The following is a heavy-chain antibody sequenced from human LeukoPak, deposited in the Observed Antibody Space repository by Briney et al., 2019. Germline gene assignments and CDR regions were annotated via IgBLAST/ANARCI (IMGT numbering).Heavy chain of an antibody. CDR3: ARDAGGGSYYY. D-gene: IGHD1-26*01. Sequence: GGSLRLSCAASGFTFSSYAMHWVRQAPGKGLEWVAVISYDASNKYYADSVKGRFTISRDNSKNTLYLQMNSLRAEDTAVYYCARDAGGGSYYYWGQGTLVTVSS. CDR1: GFTFSSYA. CDR2: ISYDASNK. J-gene: IGHJ4*02. V-gene: IGHV3-30-3*01.